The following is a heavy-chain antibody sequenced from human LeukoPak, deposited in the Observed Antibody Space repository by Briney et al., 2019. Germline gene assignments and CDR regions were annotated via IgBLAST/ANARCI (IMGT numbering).Heavy chain of an antibody. D-gene: IGHD2-15*01. Sequence: PGGSLRLSCAASGFTFGSYGMHWVRQAPGKGLEWVAVISYDGSNKYYADSVKGRFTISRDNSKNTLYLQMNSLRAEDTAVYYCAKANVKYCSGGSCFDAFDIWGQGTMVTVSS. V-gene: IGHV3-30*18. CDR3: AKANVKYCSGGSCFDAFDI. CDR2: ISYDGSNK. CDR1: GFTFGSYG. J-gene: IGHJ3*02.